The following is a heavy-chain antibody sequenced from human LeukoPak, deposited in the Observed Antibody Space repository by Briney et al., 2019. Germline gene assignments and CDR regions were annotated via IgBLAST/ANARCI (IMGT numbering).Heavy chain of an antibody. D-gene: IGHD3-10*01. V-gene: IGHV1-8*01. CDR3: ARVGGSGVYYYYMDV. J-gene: IGHJ6*03. CDR2: MNPNSGNT. Sequence: ASVKVSCKASGYTFTSYDINWVRQATGQGLEWTGWMNPNSGNTGYAQKFQGRVTMTRNTSISTAYMELSSLRSEDTAVYYCARVGGSGVYYYYMDVWGKGTTVTVSS. CDR1: GYTFTSYD.